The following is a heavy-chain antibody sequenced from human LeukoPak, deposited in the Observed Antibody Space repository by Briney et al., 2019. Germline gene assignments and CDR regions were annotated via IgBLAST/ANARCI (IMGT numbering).Heavy chain of an antibody. CDR2: ISDDGRSK. J-gene: IGHJ4*02. Sequence: PGGSLRLSCAASGFTFSGYWMHWVRQVPGKGLVWISYISDDGRSKGYADSVQGRFTISRDNAMNTLSLQMNSLRVDDTAVYYCVKQDTGSYLGGYWGQGTLVTVSS. V-gene: IGHV3-74*01. D-gene: IGHD1-26*01. CDR3: VKQDTGSYLGGY. CDR1: GFTFSGYW.